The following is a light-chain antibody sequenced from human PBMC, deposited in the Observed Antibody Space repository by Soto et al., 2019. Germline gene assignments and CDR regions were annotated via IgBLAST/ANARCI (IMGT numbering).Light chain of an antibody. J-gene: IGKJ4*01. CDR2: KTS. CDR1: QTISTW. Sequence: DIQVTQSPSTLSASVGDRVTITCRASQTISTWMAWYQQKPGKAPKLLIYKTSNLESGVPSRFSGSGSGTEFSLTISSLQPDDFATYYCQQYKSFSLTFAGGTKVDIK. V-gene: IGKV1-5*03. CDR3: QQYKSFSLT.